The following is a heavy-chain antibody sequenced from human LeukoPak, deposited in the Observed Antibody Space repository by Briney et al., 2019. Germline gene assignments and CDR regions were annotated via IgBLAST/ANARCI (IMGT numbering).Heavy chain of an antibody. CDR3: ARQPFGPGTYLQY. Sequence: PGGSLRLSCAASGFTFSSYSMNRVRQAPGKGLEWVSYISSSSSTIYYADSVKGRLTISRDNAKNSLYLQMNSLRAEDTAVYYCARQPFGPGTYLQYWGQGTLVIVSS. CDR2: ISSSSSTI. J-gene: IGHJ1*01. V-gene: IGHV3-48*01. CDR1: GFTFSSYS. D-gene: IGHD3-10*01.